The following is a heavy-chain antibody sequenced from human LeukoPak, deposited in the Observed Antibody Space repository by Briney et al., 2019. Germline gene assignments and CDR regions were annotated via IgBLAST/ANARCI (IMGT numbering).Heavy chain of an antibody. V-gene: IGHV3-23*01. CDR2: ISGGGGTT. D-gene: IGHD3-10*01. J-gene: IGHJ6*02. CDR3: ARDSINYYGSGSYQRYYYYYGMDV. CDR1: GFTFSSYA. Sequence: GGSLRLSCAASGFTFSSYAMSWVRQAPGKGLEWVSAISGGGGTTYYADSVKGRFTISRDNSKNTLYLQMNSLRAEDTAVYYCARDSINYYGSGSYQRYYYYYGMDVWGQGTTVTVSS.